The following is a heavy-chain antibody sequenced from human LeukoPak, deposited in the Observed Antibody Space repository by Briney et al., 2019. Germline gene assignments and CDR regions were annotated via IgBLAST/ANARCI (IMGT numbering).Heavy chain of an antibody. Sequence: PSETLSLTCAVYGGSFSGYYWSWIRQPPGKGLEWIGEINHSGSTNYNPSLKSRVTISVDTSKNQFSLKLSSVTAADTAVYYCASTGYSSSWNYYYYMDVWGKGTTVTISS. V-gene: IGHV4-34*01. CDR1: GGSFSGYY. D-gene: IGHD6-13*01. J-gene: IGHJ6*03. CDR3: ASTGYSSSWNYYYYMDV. CDR2: INHSGST.